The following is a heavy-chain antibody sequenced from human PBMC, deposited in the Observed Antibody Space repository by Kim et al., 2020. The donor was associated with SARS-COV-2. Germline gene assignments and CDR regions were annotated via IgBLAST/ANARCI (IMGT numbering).Heavy chain of an antibody. J-gene: IGHJ6*02. V-gene: IGHV1-8*01. Sequence: ASVKVSCKASGYTFTSYDINWVRQATGQGLEWMGWMNPNSGNTGYAQKFQGRVTMTRDTSISTAYMELSSLRSEDTAVYYCARVGLYSSSWYGRGQGYYYYGMDVWGQGTTVTVSS. D-gene: IGHD6-13*01. CDR1: GYTFTSYD. CDR2: MNPNSGNT. CDR3: ARVGLYSSSWYGRGQGYYYYGMDV.